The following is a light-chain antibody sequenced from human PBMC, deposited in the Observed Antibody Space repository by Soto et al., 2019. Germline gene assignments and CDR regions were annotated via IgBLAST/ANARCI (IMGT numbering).Light chain of an antibody. Sequence: IQMTQSPSSLSASIGDRVTITCRASQGIGVRLAWFQQKPGKAPQYLIQSASTLQSGVPSRFSGSGSGTEFILTTNSLQPEDVAIYYCLQVNSFPRTFGQGTKVDIK. CDR2: SAS. CDR3: LQVNSFPRT. CDR1: QGIGVR. J-gene: IGKJ1*01. V-gene: IGKV1-12*01.